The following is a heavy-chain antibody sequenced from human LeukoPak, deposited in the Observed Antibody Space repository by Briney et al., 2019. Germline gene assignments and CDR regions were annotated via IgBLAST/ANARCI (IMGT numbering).Heavy chain of an antibody. CDR3: AKGLLGGSYPGYFQH. D-gene: IGHD1-26*01. Sequence: GRSLRLSCAASGFTFSSYAMSWVRQAPGKGLEWVSAISGSGGSTYYADSVKGRFTISRDNSKNTLYLQMNSLRAEDTAVYYCAKGLLGGSYPGYFQHWGQGTLVTVSS. V-gene: IGHV3-23*01. CDR2: ISGSGGST. CDR1: GFTFSSYA. J-gene: IGHJ1*01.